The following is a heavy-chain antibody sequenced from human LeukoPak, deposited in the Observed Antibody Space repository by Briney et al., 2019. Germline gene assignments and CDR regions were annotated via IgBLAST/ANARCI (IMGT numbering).Heavy chain of an antibody. J-gene: IGHJ6*02. D-gene: IGHD5-12*01. CDR2: IIPILGIA. V-gene: IGHV1-69*04. CDR1: GGTFSSYA. Sequence: SVKVSCKASGGTFSSYAISWVRQAPGQGLEWMGRIIPILGIASYAQKFQGRVTMTRDTSTSTVYMELSSLRSEDTAVYYCARELRGYSGYEAYYYYDMDVWGQGTTVTVSS. CDR3: ARELRGYSGYEAYYYYDMDV.